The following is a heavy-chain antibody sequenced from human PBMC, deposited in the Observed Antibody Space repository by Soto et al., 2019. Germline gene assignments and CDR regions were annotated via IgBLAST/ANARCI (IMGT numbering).Heavy chain of an antibody. Sequence: QLQLQESGPGLVKPSETLSLTCTVSGASINTENDYWAWIRQPPGKGLEWIGSIYYGGTTFYNPSLKSRVTISADTSTKQFSLRLSSVPAADTALYDCARRSNIVVAPTWGPGVLVTVAS. CDR3: ARRSNIVVAPT. CDR1: GASINTENDY. J-gene: IGHJ4*02. D-gene: IGHD3-22*01. V-gene: IGHV4-39*01. CDR2: IYYGGTT.